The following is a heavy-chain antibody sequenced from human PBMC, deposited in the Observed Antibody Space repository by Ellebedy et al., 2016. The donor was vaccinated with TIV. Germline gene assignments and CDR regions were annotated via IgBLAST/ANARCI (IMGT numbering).Heavy chain of an antibody. J-gene: IGHJ4*02. D-gene: IGHD6-19*01. Sequence: GGSLRLXCAASGFSFRSYAMNWVRQAPGKGLECIATITGSGDNTDYTASVRGRFTISRDNAKSVVYLQMNSLRAEDTATYYCARDRQTGSGCYGGDYWGRGTLVTVSS. CDR1: GFSFRSYA. CDR2: ITGSGDNT. V-gene: IGHV3-23*01. CDR3: ARDRQTGSGCYGGDY.